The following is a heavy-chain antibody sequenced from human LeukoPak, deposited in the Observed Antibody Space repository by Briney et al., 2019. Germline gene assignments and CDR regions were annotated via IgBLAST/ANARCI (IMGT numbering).Heavy chain of an antibody. CDR1: GGSISSYY. J-gene: IGHJ5*02. CDR2: IYYSGST. V-gene: IGHV4-59*01. Sequence: PSETLSLTCTVSGGSISSYYWSWIRQPPGKGLEWIGYIYYSGSTNYNPSLKSRVTISVDTSKNQFSLKLSSVTAADTAVYYCARGTGGDSNGYYYPSWFDPWGQGTLVTVSS. D-gene: IGHD3-22*01. CDR3: ARGTGGDSNGYYYPSWFDP.